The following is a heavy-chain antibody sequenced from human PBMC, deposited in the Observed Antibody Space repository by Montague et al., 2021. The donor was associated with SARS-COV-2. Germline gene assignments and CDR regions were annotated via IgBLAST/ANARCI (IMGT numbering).Heavy chain of an antibody. CDR1: GGSFNGYY. CDR2: INHRGST. J-gene: IGHJ4*02. CDR3: AREVGRGYSGYEGEY. V-gene: IGHV4-34*01. Sequence: SETLSLTCAVYGGSFNGYYWSWIRQPPGKGLEWIGEINHRGSTNYNPSLKSRVTISVDTSKNQFSLKLSSVTAADTAVYYCAREVGRGYSGYEGEYWGQGTLVTVSS. D-gene: IGHD5-12*01.